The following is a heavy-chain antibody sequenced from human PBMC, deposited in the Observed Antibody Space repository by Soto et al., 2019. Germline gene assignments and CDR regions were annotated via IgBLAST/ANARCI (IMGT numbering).Heavy chain of an antibody. CDR3: ARLNDTAMDYYYYYGMDV. CDR1: GYSFTSYW. Sequence: GESLKISCKGSGYSFTSYWIGWVRQMPGKGLEWMGIIYPGDSDTRYSPSFQGQVTISADKSISTAYLQWSSLKASDTAMYYCARLNDTAMDYYYYYGMDVWGQGTTVTV. CDR2: IYPGDSDT. J-gene: IGHJ6*02. D-gene: IGHD5-18*01. V-gene: IGHV5-51*01.